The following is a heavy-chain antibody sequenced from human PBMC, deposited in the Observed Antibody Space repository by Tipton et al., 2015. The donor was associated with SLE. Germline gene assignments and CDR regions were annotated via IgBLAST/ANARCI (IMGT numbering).Heavy chain of an antibody. CDR2: IYYSGST. CDR3: ARDGGYSGYGIPPLNY. Sequence: TLSLTCTVSGGSISSYYWSWIRQPAGKGLEWIGYIYYSGSTNYNPSLKSRVTISVDTSKNQFSLKLGSVTAADTAVYYCARDGGYSGYGIPPLNYWGQGTLVTVSS. V-gene: IGHV4-59*01. J-gene: IGHJ4*02. D-gene: IGHD5-12*01. CDR1: GGSISSYY.